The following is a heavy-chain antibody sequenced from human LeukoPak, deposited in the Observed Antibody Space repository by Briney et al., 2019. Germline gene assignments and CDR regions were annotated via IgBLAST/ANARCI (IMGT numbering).Heavy chain of an antibody. CDR3: ARDPRGYCSGGSCHKPYYFDY. CDR1: GFTFSTYS. V-gene: IGHV3-48*01. Sequence: GGSLRLSCAASGFTFSTYSMNWVRQAPGKGLGWVSYISSSGTIYYADSVKGRFTISSDNAKNSLYLQMNSLRAEDTAVYYCARDPRGYCSGGSCHKPYYFDYWGQGTLVTVSS. CDR2: ISSSGTI. J-gene: IGHJ4*02. D-gene: IGHD2-15*01.